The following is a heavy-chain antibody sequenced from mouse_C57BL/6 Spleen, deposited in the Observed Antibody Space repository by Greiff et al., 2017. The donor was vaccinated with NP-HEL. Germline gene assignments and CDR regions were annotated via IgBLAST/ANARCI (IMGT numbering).Heavy chain of an antibody. D-gene: IGHD2-4*01. CDR3: TSDYDWFAY. J-gene: IGHJ3*01. CDR2: IRLKSDNYAT. V-gene: IGHV6-3*01. Sequence: EVKLMESGGGLVQPGGSMKLSCVASGFTFSNYWMNWVRQSPEKGLEWVAQIRLKSDNYATHYAESVKGRFTISRDDSKSSVYLQMNNLRAEDTGIYYCTSDYDWFAYWGQGTLVTVSA. CDR1: GFTFSNYW.